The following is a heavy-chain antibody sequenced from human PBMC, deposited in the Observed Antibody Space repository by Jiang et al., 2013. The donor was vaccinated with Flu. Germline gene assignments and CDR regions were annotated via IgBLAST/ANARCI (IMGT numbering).Heavy chain of an antibody. J-gene: IGHJ5*02. Sequence: LLKPSETLSLTCAVYGGSFSGYYWSWIRQPPGKGLEWIGEINHSGSTNYNPSLKSRVTISVDTSKNQFSLKLSSVTAADTAVYYCARGRRAFGVVILRGGWFDPWGQGTLVTVSS. CDR1: GGSFSGYY. CDR3: ARGRRAFGVVILRGGWFDP. V-gene: IGHV4-34*01. D-gene: IGHD3-3*01. CDR2: INHSGST.